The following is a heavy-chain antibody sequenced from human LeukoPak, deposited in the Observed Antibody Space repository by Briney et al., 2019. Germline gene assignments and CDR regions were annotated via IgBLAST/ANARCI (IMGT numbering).Heavy chain of an antibody. CDR3: ARGVMVAGSPRWFDP. D-gene: IGHD6-19*01. J-gene: IGHJ5*02. Sequence: PGWSLRLSCAASGFTFDTYAMAWVRQAPGKGLQWVSTLTGRGDTTYYADSVKGRFTISRDNSKNTLYLQMNSLRAEDTAVYYCARGVMVAGSPRWFDPWGQGTLVTVSS. CDR1: GFTFDTYA. V-gene: IGHV3-23*01. CDR2: LTGRGDTT.